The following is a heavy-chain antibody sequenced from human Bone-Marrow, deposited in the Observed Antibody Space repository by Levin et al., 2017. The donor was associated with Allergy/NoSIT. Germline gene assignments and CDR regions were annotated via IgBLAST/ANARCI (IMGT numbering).Heavy chain of an antibody. CDR3: ARSGRAADSYYSYMDV. CDR2: MKEDGSEN. D-gene: IGHD2-15*01. V-gene: IGHV3-7*01. Sequence: GESLKISCAASGFTFSSFWMSWVRQAPGKGLELVASMKEDGSENFYVDSVKGRFTISRDNAKNSLYLQMNSLRTEDTAVYYCARSGRAADSYYSYMDVWGKGTTVTVSS. CDR1: GFTFSSFW. J-gene: IGHJ6*03.